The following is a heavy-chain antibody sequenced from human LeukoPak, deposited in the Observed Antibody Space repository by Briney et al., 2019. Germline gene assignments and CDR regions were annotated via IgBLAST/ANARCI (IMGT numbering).Heavy chain of an antibody. D-gene: IGHD3-3*01. CDR1: GFTFSSYG. V-gene: IGHV3-30*02. CDR3: ARDRNTDFWSGYYTNYCDY. CDR2: IRYDGSNK. J-gene: IGHJ4*02. Sequence: GGSLRLSCVASGFTFSSYGMHWVRQAPGKGLEWVAFIRYDGSNKYYADSVKGRFTISRDNSKNTLYLQMNSLRAEDTAVYYCARDRNTDFWSGYYTNYCDYWGQGTLVTVSS.